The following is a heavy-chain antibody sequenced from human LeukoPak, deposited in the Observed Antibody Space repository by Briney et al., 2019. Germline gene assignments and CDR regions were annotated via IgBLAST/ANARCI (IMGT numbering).Heavy chain of an antibody. J-gene: IGHJ4*02. D-gene: IGHD3-22*01. Sequence: PGGSLRLSCAVSGFTFSDYYMSWIRQAPGKGLEWVSYISSSGSTIYYADSVKGRFTISRDNAKNSLYLQMNSLRAEDTAVYYCARSPITYDSSGYYLDYWGQGTLVTVSS. CDR1: GFTFSDYY. V-gene: IGHV3-11*01. CDR3: ARSPITYDSSGYYLDY. CDR2: ISSSGSTI.